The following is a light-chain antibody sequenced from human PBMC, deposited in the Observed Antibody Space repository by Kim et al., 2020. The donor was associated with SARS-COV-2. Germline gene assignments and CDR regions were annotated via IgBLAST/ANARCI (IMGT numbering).Light chain of an antibody. Sequence: APVGDRVTITCRGSQGISRYVNWYRQKPGKVPKLLIYSASNLQSGVPSRFSGSGSGTDFTLTISSLQPEDVATYYGQGTYNAPLSFGGETKVDIK. V-gene: IGKV1-27*01. CDR2: SAS. J-gene: IGKJ4*01. CDR3: QGTYNAPLS. CDR1: QGISRY.